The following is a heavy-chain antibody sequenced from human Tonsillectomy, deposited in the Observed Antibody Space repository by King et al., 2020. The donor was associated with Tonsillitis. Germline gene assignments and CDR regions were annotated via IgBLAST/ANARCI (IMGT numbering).Heavy chain of an antibody. CDR1: GFTFSRYG. CDR2: TSYDGGNK. CDR3: ARPHAESKYYYYGMDV. V-gene: IGHV3-30*03. Sequence: VQLVESGGGVVQPGRSLRLSCAASGFTFSRYGMHWVRQAPGKGLEWVAVTSYDGGNKYYEGSVQGRFTISRDNSKNTLFLQMNSLRPEDTAVYYCARPHAESKYYYYGMDVWGQGTTVTVSS. J-gene: IGHJ6*02.